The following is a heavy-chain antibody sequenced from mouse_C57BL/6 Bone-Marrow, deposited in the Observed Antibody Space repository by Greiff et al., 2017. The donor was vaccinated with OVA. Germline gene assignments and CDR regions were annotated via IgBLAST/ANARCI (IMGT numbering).Heavy chain of an antibody. CDR3: AANYRVFAY. Sequence: VQLQQSGPKLVKPGASVKISCKASGYSFTGYYMNWVKQSPEKSLEWIGEINPSTGGTTYNQKFKAKATLTVDKSSSTACMQLKSLTSEDSAVYYCAANYRVFAYWGQGTLVTVSA. J-gene: IGHJ3*01. CDR1: GYSFTGYY. V-gene: IGHV1-42*01. D-gene: IGHD2-1*01. CDR2: INPSTGGT.